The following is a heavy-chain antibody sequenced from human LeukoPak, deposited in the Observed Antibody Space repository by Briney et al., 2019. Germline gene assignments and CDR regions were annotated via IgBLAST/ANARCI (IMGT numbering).Heavy chain of an antibody. CDR2: IYYSGST. J-gene: IGHJ4*02. CDR1: GCSISNYY. CDR3: ASTLGSSWQSGF. D-gene: IGHD6-13*01. V-gene: IGHV4-59*08. Sequence: KPSETLSLTCTVSGCSISNYYWTWIRQPPGKGLEWIGYIYYSGSTDYNPSLKSRVTISVDTSKNQFSLKLSSVTAADTAVYYCASTLGSSWQSGFWGQGTLVTVSS.